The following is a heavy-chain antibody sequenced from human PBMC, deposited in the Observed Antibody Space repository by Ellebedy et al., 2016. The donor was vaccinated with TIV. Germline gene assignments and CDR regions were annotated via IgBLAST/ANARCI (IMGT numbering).Heavy chain of an antibody. CDR3: ARGYSSSFSLDY. V-gene: IGHV3-30-3*01. CDR1: GFTFSSYA. J-gene: IGHJ4*02. CDR2: ISYDGSNK. D-gene: IGHD6-13*01. Sequence: GESLKISCAASGFTFSSYAMHWVRQAPGKGLEWVAVISYDGSNKYYADSVKGRFTISRDNSKNTLYLQMNSLRAEDTAVYYCARGYSSSFSLDYWGQGTLVTVSS.